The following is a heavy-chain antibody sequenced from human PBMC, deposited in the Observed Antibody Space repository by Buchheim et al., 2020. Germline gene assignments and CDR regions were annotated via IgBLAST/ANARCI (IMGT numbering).Heavy chain of an antibody. J-gene: IGHJ2*01. CDR2: IYYSGST. V-gene: IGHV4-59*01. CDR3: ARETYYYDSSGYYPLRYFDL. CDR1: GGSISSYY. D-gene: IGHD3-22*01. Sequence: QVQLQESGPGLVKPSETLSPTCTVSGGSISSYYWSWIRQPPGKGLEWIGYIYYSGSTNYNPSLKSRVTISVDTSKNQFSLKLSSVTAADTAVYYCARETYYYDSSGYYPLRYFDLWGRGTL.